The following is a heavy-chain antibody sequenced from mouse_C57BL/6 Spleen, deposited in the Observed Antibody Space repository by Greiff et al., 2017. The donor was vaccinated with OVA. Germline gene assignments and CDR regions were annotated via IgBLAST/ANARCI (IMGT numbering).Heavy chain of an antibody. CDR3: ARPQTAQAPWFAY. V-gene: IGHV1-7*01. Sequence: VKVVESGAELAKPGASVKLSCKASGYTFTSYWMHWVKQRPGQGLEWIGYINPSSGYTKYNQKFKDKATLTADKSSSTAYMQLSSLTYEDSAVYYCARPQTAQAPWFAYWGQGTLVTVSA. CDR1: GYTFTSYW. CDR2: INPSSGYT. J-gene: IGHJ3*01. D-gene: IGHD3-2*02.